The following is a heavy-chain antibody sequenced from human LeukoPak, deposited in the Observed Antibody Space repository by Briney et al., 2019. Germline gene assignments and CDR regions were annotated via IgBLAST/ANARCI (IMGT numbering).Heavy chain of an antibody. J-gene: IGHJ6*02. CDR3: AKAPFYARWAYYYGMDV. CDR2: IKQDGSEK. D-gene: IGHD5/OR15-5a*01. V-gene: IGHV3-7*01. Sequence: GGSLRLSCAASGFTFSSYWMSWVRQAPGKGLEWVANIKQDGSEKYYVDSVKGRFTISRDNAKNSLYLQMNSLRAEDTAVYYCAKAPFYARWAYYYGMDVWGQGTTVTVSS. CDR1: GFTFSSYW.